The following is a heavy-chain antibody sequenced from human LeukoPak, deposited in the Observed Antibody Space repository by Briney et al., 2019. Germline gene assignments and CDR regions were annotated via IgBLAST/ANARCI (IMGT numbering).Heavy chain of an antibody. Sequence: PGGSLRLSRAAPGFILSSDDMDWVRQPPGKGLEWVAYIRYDGGKKLYVDSVKGRFTISRENYKNTLYLQMKSLRPGDTAEYYCAKVGYMDVWGKGPTVPVSS. CDR2: IRYDGGKK. CDR3: AKVGYMDV. V-gene: IGHV3-30*02. D-gene: IGHD1-26*01. CDR1: GFILSSDD. J-gene: IGHJ6*03.